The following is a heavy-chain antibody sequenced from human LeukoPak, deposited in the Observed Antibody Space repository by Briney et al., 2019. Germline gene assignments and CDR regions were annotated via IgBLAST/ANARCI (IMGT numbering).Heavy chain of an antibody. Sequence: ASVKVSCKASGYTFTGYYMHWVRQAPGQGLEWMGWINPNSGGTNYAQKFQGRVTMTRDTSISTAYMELSRLRSDDTAVYYCARASPVLTGYYNHLDYWGQGTLVTVSS. J-gene: IGHJ4*02. CDR3: ARASPVLTGYYNHLDY. CDR2: INPNSGGT. D-gene: IGHD3-9*01. V-gene: IGHV1-2*02. CDR1: GYTFTGYY.